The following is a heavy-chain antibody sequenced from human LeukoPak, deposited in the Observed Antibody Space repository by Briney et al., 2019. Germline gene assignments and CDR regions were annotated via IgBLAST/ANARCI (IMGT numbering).Heavy chain of an antibody. Sequence: QTLSLTCTVSGGSISSGDYYWSWIRQPPGTGLEWIGYIYYSGSTYYNPSLKSRVIISVDTSKNQFSLKLSSVTAADTAVYYCTREYGDDNWFDPWGQGTLVTVSS. CDR3: TREYGDDNWFDP. CDR2: IYYSGST. D-gene: IGHD4-17*01. CDR1: GGSISSGDYY. J-gene: IGHJ5*02. V-gene: IGHV4-30-4*01.